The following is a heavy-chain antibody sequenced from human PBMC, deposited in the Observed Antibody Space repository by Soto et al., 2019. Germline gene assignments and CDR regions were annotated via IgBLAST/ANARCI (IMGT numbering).Heavy chain of an antibody. D-gene: IGHD6-13*01. Sequence: LSLTCNVSGGSVGSSSYYWGWIRRAPGKGLEWIVSTYYSAGTYYNPSLKSRVTTSLDASKNQFSLTVTSVTAADTAIYYCARHASRGYSSSWYFEDWGQGTPVTVSS. CDR3: ARHASRGYSSSWYFED. J-gene: IGHJ4*02. CDR1: GGSVGSSSYY. V-gene: IGHV4-39*01. CDR2: TYYSAGT.